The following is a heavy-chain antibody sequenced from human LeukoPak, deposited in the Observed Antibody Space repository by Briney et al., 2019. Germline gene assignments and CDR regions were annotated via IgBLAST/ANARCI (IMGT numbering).Heavy chain of an antibody. CDR3: ATVYGGDDIASDI. V-gene: IGHV3-15*01. CDR1: EFIIVNAW. CDR2: IKSRADGGTT. Sequence: PGGSLRLSCAPSEFIIVNAWMNGVRQAPGKGLEWVGRIKSRADGGTTDYAAPVKGRFTISRDGSALYLQMNSLKTEDTAVYYCATVYGGDDIASDIWGQGTTVTVSS. J-gene: IGHJ3*02. D-gene: IGHD2-21*02.